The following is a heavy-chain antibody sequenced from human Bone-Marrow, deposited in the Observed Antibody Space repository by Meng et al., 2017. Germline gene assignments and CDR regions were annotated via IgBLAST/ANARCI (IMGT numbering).Heavy chain of an antibody. V-gene: IGHV3-72*01. CDR1: GFTFSDHY. CDR2: IRNKANSYTT. J-gene: IGHJ4*02. Sequence: EVQLVESGGGLVQPGGSLRLSCAASGFTFSDHYMDWVRQAPGKGLEWVGRIRNKANSYTTEYAASVKDRFTISRDDSKNSLYLQMNSLRAEDSAVYYCARFTPFDYWGPGTLVTVSS. CDR3: ARFTPFDY.